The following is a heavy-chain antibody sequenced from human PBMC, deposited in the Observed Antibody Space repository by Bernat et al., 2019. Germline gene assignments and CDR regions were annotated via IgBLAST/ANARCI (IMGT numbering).Heavy chain of an antibody. D-gene: IGHD6-6*01. CDR2: IIPSFGTA. CDR1: GGTFSSYA. CDR3: ARCIAASSGWYFDL. V-gene: IGHV1-69*06. Sequence: QVQLVQSGAEVKKPGSSVKVPCKASGGTFSSYAISWVRQAPGQGLEWMGGIIPSFGTANYAQKYQDKATITADKSTSTAYMELGSLRSEDTAVYCCARCIAASSGWYFDLWGRGTLITVSS. J-gene: IGHJ2*01.